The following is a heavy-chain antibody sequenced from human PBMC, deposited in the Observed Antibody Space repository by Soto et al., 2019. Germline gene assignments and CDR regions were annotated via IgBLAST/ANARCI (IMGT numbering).Heavy chain of an antibody. Sequence: QVQLVESGGGVVQPGRSLRLSCATSGFIFSSYVMRWVRQCPGKGLEWVAVIWYDGTNKYYADSVNGRFTISRDDSKNTLYLQMNSLRAEDTAVYYCARGPMTTVTTWGDWYFDLWGRGTLVTVSS. V-gene: IGHV3-33*01. J-gene: IGHJ2*01. CDR3: ARGPMTTVTTWGDWYFDL. CDR1: GFIFSSYV. CDR2: IWYDGTNK. D-gene: IGHD4-17*01.